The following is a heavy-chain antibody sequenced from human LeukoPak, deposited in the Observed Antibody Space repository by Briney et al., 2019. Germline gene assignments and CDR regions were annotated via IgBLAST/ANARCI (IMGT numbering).Heavy chain of an antibody. D-gene: IGHD3-10*01. J-gene: IGHJ5*02. Sequence: GGSLRLSCAASGFTFSSYAMHWVRQAPGKGLEWVAVISYDGSNKYYVDSVKGRFTISRDNSKNTLYLQMNSLRAEDTAVYYCARGREVVRGVPNWFDPWGQGTLVTVSS. V-gene: IGHV3-30-3*01. CDR2: ISYDGSNK. CDR1: GFTFSSYA. CDR3: ARGREVVRGVPNWFDP.